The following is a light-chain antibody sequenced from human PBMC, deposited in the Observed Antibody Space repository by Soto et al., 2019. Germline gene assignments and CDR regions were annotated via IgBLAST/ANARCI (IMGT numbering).Light chain of an antibody. CDR1: SSDVGAYNF. J-gene: IGLJ1*01. CDR3: KSYAGSNTYV. V-gene: IGLV2-11*01. Sequence: QSVLTQPRSVSGSPGQSVTISCTGSSSDVGAYNFASWYQQHPGAAPKLLIHDVNKRPPGVPDRFSASKSGNTASLTISGLQAEDEADYFCKSYAGSNTYVFGSGTKVTV. CDR2: DVN.